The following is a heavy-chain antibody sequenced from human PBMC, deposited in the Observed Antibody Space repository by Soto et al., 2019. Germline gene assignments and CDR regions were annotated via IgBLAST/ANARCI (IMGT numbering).Heavy chain of an antibody. Sequence: QVNLVQSGAEVKRPGASVKISCKASGFTFTNYGFSWVRLAPGQGLEWLGWISSFNGNTNYPQKNQGRTTMTTDTSTTKVYMELRSLTPDDTAVYFCARDSGAEVVAPPEARYMDVWGKGTTVTVSS. D-gene: IGHD6-25*01. V-gene: IGHV1-18*01. CDR2: ISSFNGNT. CDR3: ARDSGAEVVAPPEARYMDV. J-gene: IGHJ6*03. CDR1: GFTFTNYG.